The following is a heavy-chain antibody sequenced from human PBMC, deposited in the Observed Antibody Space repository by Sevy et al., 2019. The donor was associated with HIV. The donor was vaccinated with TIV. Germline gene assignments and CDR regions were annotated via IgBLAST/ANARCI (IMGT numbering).Heavy chain of an antibody. CDR1: GFTFDDYA. J-gene: IGHJ4*02. D-gene: IGHD6-13*01. Sequence: GGSLRLSCAASGFTFDDYAMHWVRQAPGKGLEWVSGISWNSGSIGYADSVKGRFTISRDNAKNSLYLQMNRLRAEDIALSYCENDTGYSSSWLDYWGQGTLVTVSS. CDR2: ISWNSGSI. V-gene: IGHV3-9*03. CDR3: ENDTGYSSSWLDY.